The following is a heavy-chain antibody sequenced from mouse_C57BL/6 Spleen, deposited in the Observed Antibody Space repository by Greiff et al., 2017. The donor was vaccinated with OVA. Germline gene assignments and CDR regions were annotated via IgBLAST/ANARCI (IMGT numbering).Heavy chain of an antibody. J-gene: IGHJ2*01. CDR1: GYTFTDYE. D-gene: IGHD4-1*01. Sequence: QVQLKESGAELVRPGASVTLSCKASGYTFTDYEMHWVKQTPVHGLEWIGDIDPETGGTAYNQKFKGKSILTADKSSSTAYMELRSLTSEDSAVYCCTREGNWDYFDYWGQGTTLTVSS. CDR2: IDPETGGT. CDR3: TREGNWDYFDY. V-gene: IGHV1-15*01.